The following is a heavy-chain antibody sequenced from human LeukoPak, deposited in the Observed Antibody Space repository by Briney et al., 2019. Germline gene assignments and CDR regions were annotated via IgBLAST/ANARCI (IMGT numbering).Heavy chain of an antibody. CDR2: ISSSSSYI. Sequence: PGGSLRLSCAASGFTFSTYNMNWVRQAPGKGLEWVSSISSSSSYISYADSLEGRFTVSRDNAKNSLYLQMNSLRAEDTAVYYCARDQAGGVGRDCWGQGTLVTVSS. V-gene: IGHV3-21*01. CDR1: GFTFSTYN. CDR3: ARDQAGGVGRDC. D-gene: IGHD3-3*01. J-gene: IGHJ4*02.